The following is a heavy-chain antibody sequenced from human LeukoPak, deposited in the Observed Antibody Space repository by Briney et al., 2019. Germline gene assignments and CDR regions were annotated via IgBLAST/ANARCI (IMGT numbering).Heavy chain of an antibody. V-gene: IGHV3-74*01. D-gene: IGHD2/OR15-2a*01. Sequence: GGSLRLSCAASGFTFDSSWMHCVRHAPEKGLVWVSRIDSDGTLTSYADSLKGRFTISRDNAKNTVYLQMNSLRAEDTAVYYCARNIGSDWGQGTLVTVSS. CDR3: ARNIGSD. J-gene: IGHJ4*02. CDR1: GFTFDSSW. CDR2: IDSDGTLT.